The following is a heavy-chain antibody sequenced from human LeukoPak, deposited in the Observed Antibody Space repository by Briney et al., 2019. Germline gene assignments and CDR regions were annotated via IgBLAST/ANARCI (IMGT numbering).Heavy chain of an antibody. CDR2: IYPGDSHT. CDR3: ASLYYYDSSGYENDAFDI. J-gene: IGHJ3*02. CDR1: GYSFTSYW. D-gene: IGHD3-22*01. V-gene: IGHV5-51*01. Sequence: GESLKISCKGSGYSFTSYWIGWVRQMPGKGLEWMGIIYPGDSHTRYSPSFQGQVTISADKSISTAYLQWGSLKASDTAMYYCASLYYYDSSGYENDAFDIWGQGTMVTVSS.